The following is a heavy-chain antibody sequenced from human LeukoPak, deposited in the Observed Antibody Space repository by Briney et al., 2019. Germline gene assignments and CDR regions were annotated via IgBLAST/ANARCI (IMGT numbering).Heavy chain of an antibody. CDR2: ISSIGGGT. D-gene: IGHD3/OR15-3a*01. CDR3: VKFPDW. J-gene: IGHJ4*02. V-gene: IGHV3-64D*09. CDR1: GFTFGTFA. Sequence: GGSLRLSCSASGFTFGTFAMHWVRPAPGKGLEYISTISSIGGGTDYADSVKGRFTISRDNSKNTLFLQMSSLRAEDTAVYYCVKFPDWWGQGTLVTVSS.